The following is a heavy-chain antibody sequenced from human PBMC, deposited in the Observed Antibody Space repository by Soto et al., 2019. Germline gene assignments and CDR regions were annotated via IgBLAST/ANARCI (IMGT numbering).Heavy chain of an antibody. CDR3: ARDATVPRYYFDY. Sequence: GASVKVSCKASGGTFSSYTISWVRQAPGQGLEWMGWISANLGKTNYAQKLQGRVTMTTDTSTSTAYMELRSLRSDDTAVYYCARDATVPRYYFDYWGQGTLVTVS. J-gene: IGHJ4*02. D-gene: IGHD4-4*01. CDR2: ISANLGKT. CDR1: GGTFSSYT. V-gene: IGHV1-18*01.